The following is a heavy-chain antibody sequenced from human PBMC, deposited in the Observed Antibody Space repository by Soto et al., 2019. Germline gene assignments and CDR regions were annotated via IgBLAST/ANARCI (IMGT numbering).Heavy chain of an antibody. Sequence: SETLSLTCAVYGGSFSGYYWSWLRTPQGKGLEWIGEINHSGSTKYNPSLTIRVTLAVVTSKNQFSLKLMSVTAADTAVYDCARGGVGDCSSCGVDYYYYYYGMDVGSRGTTVTVSS. CDR2: INHSGST. J-gene: IGHJ6*02. D-gene: IGHD3-16*01. CDR1: GGSFSGYY. V-gene: IGHV4-34*01. CDR3: ARGGVGDCSSCGVDYYYYYYGMDV.